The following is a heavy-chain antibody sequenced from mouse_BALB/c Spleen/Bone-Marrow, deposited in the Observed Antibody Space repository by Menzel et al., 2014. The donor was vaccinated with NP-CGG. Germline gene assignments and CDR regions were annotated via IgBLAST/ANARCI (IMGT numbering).Heavy chain of an antibody. CDR1: GYTFTSYY. CDR2: INPSNGGT. J-gene: IGHJ3*01. V-gene: IGHV1S81*02. Sequence: QVQLKQSGAELVKPGASVKLSCKASGYTFTSYYMYWVKQRPGQGLEWIGEINPSNGGTNFNEKFKIKATLTVDKSSSTAYMQLSSLTSEDSAVYYCTREGDSPFAYWGQGTLVTVSA. D-gene: IGHD2-13*01. CDR3: TREGDSPFAY.